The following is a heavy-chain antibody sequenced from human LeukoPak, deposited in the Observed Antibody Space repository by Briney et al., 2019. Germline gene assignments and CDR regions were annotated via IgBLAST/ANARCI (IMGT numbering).Heavy chain of an antibody. V-gene: IGHV3-23*01. D-gene: IGHD2-2*01. CDR1: GFTFSSYA. CDR2: ISGSGGST. Sequence: GGSLRLSCAASGFTFSSYAMSWVRQAPGKGLECVSAISGSGGSTYYADSVKGRFTISRDNSKNTLYLQMNSLRAEDTAVYYCAKRGYCSSTSCYVGTNDYWGQGTLVTVSS. CDR3: AKRGYCSSTSCYVGTNDY. J-gene: IGHJ4*02.